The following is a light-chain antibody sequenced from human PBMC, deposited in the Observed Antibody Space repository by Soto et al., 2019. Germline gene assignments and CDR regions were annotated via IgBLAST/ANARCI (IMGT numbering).Light chain of an antibody. CDR2: GAS. Sequence: EIVMTQSPATLSVPPGAIATFSCRASQSVSSNVAWYQQTPGQAPRLLIYGASIRATGIPARFTGSGSGTEFTLTISSLQPEDFATYYCQQVHSYPITFGQGTRLEIK. CDR3: QQVHSYPIT. J-gene: IGKJ5*01. V-gene: IGKV3-15*01. CDR1: QSVSSN.